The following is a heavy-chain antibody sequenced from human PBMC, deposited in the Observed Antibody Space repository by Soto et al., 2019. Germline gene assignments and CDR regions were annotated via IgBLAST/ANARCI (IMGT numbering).Heavy chain of an antibody. J-gene: IGHJ4*02. CDR2: VNPILSMS. CDR1: GDTFNFYS. D-gene: IGHD3-10*01. CDR3: AGNYGSAYRAFAS. V-gene: IGHV1-69*02. Sequence: QVQLVQSGAEVKSAGSSVKVSCKASGDTFNFYSINWVRQAPGLGLEWVGRVNPILSMSNYAQRFQGRVTMPSDTSTGTAYMDLRSLISEDTAIYYCAGNYGSAYRAFASWGQGALVAVSS.